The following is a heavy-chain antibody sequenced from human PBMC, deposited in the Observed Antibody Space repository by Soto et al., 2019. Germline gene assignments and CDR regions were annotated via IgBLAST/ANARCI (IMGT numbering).Heavy chain of an antibody. J-gene: IGHJ6*02. CDR3: ARSRQLVVNYYYGMDV. D-gene: IGHD6-6*01. V-gene: IGHV1-2*02. CDR2: INPNSGGT. CDR1: GYTFTGYY. Sequence: ASVKVFCKASGYTFTGYYMHWVRQAPGQGLEWMGWINPNSGGTNYAQKFQGRVTMTRDTSISTAYMELSRLRSDDTAVYYCARSRQLVVNYYYGMDVWGQGTTVTVSS.